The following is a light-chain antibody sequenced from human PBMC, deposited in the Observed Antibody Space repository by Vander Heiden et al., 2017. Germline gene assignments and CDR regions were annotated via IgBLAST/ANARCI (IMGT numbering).Light chain of an antibody. CDR2: LGS. CDR1: QSLLHGNGYNY. V-gene: IGKV2-28*01. CDR3: MQALQTPIT. Sequence: IVIPQSPPSLPVTPGEPASISCRSSQSLLHGNGYNYLDWYLQKPGQSPQLLIYLGSNRASGVPDRFSGSGSGTDFTLKISRVEAEDVGVYYCMQALQTPITFGQGTRLGIK. J-gene: IGKJ5*01.